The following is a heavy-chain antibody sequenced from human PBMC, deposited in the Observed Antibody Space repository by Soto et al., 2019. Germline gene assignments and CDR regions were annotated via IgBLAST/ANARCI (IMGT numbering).Heavy chain of an antibody. Sequence: ASVKVSCKASGYTFTSYDINWVRQATGQGLERMGWMNPNSGNTGYAQKFQGRVTMTRNTSISTAYMELSSLRSEDTAVYFFAMAEGYSYGSYYYYMDFWGKGTTVTVS. CDR1: GYTFTSYD. CDR3: AMAEGYSYGSYYYYMDF. CDR2: MNPNSGNT. J-gene: IGHJ6*03. D-gene: IGHD5-18*01. V-gene: IGHV1-8*01.